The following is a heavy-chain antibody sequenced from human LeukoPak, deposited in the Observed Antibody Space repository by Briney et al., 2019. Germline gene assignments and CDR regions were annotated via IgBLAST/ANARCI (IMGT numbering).Heavy chain of an antibody. J-gene: IGHJ4*02. CDR3: ARVIAAAGTVFDY. V-gene: IGHV4-34*01. D-gene: IGHD6-13*01. CDR1: GGSFSGYY. Sequence: AETLSLTCAVYGGSFSGYYWRWIRQPPGKGLEWIGEINHSGSTNYNPSRKSRVTISVDTSKNQFSLKLSSVTAADTAVYYCARVIAAAGTVFDYWGQGTLVTVSS. CDR2: INHSGST.